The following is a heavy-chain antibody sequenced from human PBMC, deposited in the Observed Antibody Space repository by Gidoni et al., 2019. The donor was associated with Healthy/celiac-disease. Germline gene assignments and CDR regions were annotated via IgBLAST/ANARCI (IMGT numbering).Heavy chain of an antibody. D-gene: IGHD3-10*01. J-gene: IGHJ6*03. V-gene: IGHV1-69*01. CDR3: ASRGSTNYYYYMDV. CDR2: IIPIFGTA. CDR1: GGTFSSDA. Sequence: QVQRVQSGAEVKKPGSSVKVSCQASGGTFSSDAISWVRQAPGQGLEWMGGIIPIFGTANYEQKFQGRVTITADESTSTAYMELSSLRSEDTAVYYCASRGSTNYYYYMDVWGKGTTVTVSS.